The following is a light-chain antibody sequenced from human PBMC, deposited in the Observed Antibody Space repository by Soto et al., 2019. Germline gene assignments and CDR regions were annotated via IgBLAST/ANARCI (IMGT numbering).Light chain of an antibody. CDR1: LSITSNF. Sequence: EIVLTQSPGTQSLSPGERATLSCRASLSITSNFLAWYQQKPGQAPRLLLYDASNRATGIPDRFSGSGSGTDFSLTISRLEPEDFGVYYCQQYGSSVWTFGQGTRVEIK. V-gene: IGKV3-20*01. CDR2: DAS. CDR3: QQYGSSVWT. J-gene: IGKJ1*01.